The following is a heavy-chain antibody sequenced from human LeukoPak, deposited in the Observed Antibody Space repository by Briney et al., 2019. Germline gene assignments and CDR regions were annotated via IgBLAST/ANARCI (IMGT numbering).Heavy chain of an antibody. CDR1: GYIFTDYH. J-gene: IGHJ6*03. CDR3: ARGHAGGNHRNYYMDV. D-gene: IGHD1-14*01. Sequence: ASVKVSCKASGYIFTDYHMHWVRQAPGQGLEWMGWINTDSGGTNYAQKFQGRVTMTGDTSIRTAYMELSRLTSDDTAVYYCARGHAGGNHRNYYMDVWARGTAVTVSS. V-gene: IGHV1-2*02. CDR2: INTDSGGT.